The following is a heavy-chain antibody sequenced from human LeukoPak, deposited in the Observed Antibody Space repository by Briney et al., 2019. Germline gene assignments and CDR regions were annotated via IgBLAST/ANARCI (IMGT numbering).Heavy chain of an antibody. Sequence: NPSQTLSLTCTVSGGSISSGGYYWSWIRQHPGKGLEWIGEGSDVGGTKYNPSLKSRVTISADTSKNQFSLKLSSVTAADTAVYYCAQNGQSGFSFDPWGQGTLVTVSS. V-gene: IGHV4-31*03. CDR3: AQNGQSGFSFDP. J-gene: IGHJ5*02. CDR2: GSDVGGT. D-gene: IGHD2-8*01. CDR1: GGSISSGGYY.